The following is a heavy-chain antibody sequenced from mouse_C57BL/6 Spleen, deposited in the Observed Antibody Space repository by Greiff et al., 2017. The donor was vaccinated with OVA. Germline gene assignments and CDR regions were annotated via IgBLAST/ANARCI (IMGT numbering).Heavy chain of an antibody. CDR1: GFNIKDDY. D-gene: IGHD3-2*02. CDR2: IDPENGDT. Sequence: EVQRVESGAELVRPGASVKLSCTASGFNIKDDYMHWVKQRPEQGLEWIGWIDPENGDTEYASKFQGKATITADTSSNTAYLQLSSLTSEDTAVYYCTDSSGGDYWGQGTTLTVSS. CDR3: TDSSGGDY. V-gene: IGHV14-4*01. J-gene: IGHJ2*01.